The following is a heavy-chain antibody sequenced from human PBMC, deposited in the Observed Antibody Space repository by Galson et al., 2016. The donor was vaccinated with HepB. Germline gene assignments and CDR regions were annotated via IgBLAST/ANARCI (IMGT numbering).Heavy chain of an antibody. CDR2: IWFDGSYK. V-gene: IGHV3-33*01. D-gene: IGHD7-27*01. J-gene: IGHJ4*02. CDR3: ARGQAANWGPPFDY. CDR1: GFTFSRDG. Sequence: LRLSCAASGFTFSRDGMHWVRQAPGKGLEWVAIIWFDGSYKYYADSVKGRFTISRDNSRNTLYLQMNNLRAEDTAVYYCARGQAANWGPPFDYWGQGTLVTVSS.